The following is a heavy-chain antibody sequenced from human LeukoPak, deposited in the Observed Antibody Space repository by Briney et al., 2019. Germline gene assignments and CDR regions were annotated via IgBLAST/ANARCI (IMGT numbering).Heavy chain of an antibody. J-gene: IGHJ6*03. D-gene: IGHD3-10*01. V-gene: IGHV3-48*03. CDR3: ARLSAYYYGSYFYYYMDV. CDR1: GFTFSSYE. Sequence: PGGSLRLSCAASGFTFSSYEMNWVRQAPGKGLEWVSYISSSGSTMYYADSVKGRFTISRDNAKNSLYLQMKNLRADDTALYYCARLSAYYYGSYFYYYMDVWGKGTTVTVSS. CDR2: ISSSGSTM.